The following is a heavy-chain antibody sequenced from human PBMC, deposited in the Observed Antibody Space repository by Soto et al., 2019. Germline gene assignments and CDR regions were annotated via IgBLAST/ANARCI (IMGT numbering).Heavy chain of an antibody. CDR3: ARGGKYYDILTGYYKGVNNWFDP. CDR1: GGSFSGYY. D-gene: IGHD3-9*01. J-gene: IGHJ5*02. CDR2: INHSGST. Sequence: LSLTCAVYGGSFSGYYWSWIRQPPGKGLEWIGEINHSGSTNYNPSLKSRVTISVDTSKNQFSLKLSSVTAADTAVYYCARGGKYYDILTGYYKGVNNWFDPWGQGTLVTVSS. V-gene: IGHV4-34*01.